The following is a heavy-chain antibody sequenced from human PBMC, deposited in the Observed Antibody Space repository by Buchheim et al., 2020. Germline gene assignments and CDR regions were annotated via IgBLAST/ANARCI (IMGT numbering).Heavy chain of an antibody. V-gene: IGHV3-7*01. Sequence: EVHLVESGGGLVQSGGSLRLSCVASGITFSNYWMSWVRQAPGKGLEWVASINQDGTEKYYVDFVKGRFTISRDNAQNSLYVQMDSLRAEDTAVYYCARGRYYDSSGYLDYWGQGTL. J-gene: IGHJ4*02. CDR1: GITFSNYW. D-gene: IGHD3-22*01. CDR2: INQDGTEK. CDR3: ARGRYYDSSGYLDY.